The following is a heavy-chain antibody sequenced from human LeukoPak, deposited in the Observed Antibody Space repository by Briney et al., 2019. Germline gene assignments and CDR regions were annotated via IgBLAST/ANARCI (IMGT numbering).Heavy chain of an antibody. J-gene: IGHJ4*02. V-gene: IGHV4-39*01. CDR3: ARQDSSGWSHVFDF. CDR1: GDSINNNGYF. CDR2: IYHSGST. Sequence: SETLSLTCTVSGDSINNNGYFCGWIRQPPGKGLEWIGSIYHSGSTYYNPSLKSRVTISVDTSTNHFSLKLSSVTAADTAVYYCARQDSSGWSHVFDFWGQGTLVTVSS. D-gene: IGHD6-19*01.